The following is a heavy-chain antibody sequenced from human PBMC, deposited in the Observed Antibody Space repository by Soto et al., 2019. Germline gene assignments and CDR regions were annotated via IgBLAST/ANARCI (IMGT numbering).Heavy chain of an antibody. Sequence: EVQLLESAGGLVQPGGSLRLSCAASGFTFSSYAMSWVRQAPGKGLEWVSAISGSGGSTYYADSVKGRFTISRDNSKNTLYLQMNSLRAEDTAVYYCAKDQVYDFWSGYYSNWCDPWGQGTLVTVSS. J-gene: IGHJ5*02. D-gene: IGHD3-3*01. CDR1: GFTFSSYA. CDR2: ISGSGGST. CDR3: AKDQVYDFWSGYYSNWCDP. V-gene: IGHV3-23*01.